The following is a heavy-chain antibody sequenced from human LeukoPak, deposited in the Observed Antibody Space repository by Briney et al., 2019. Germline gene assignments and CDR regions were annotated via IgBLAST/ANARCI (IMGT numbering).Heavy chain of an antibody. D-gene: IGHD4-17*01. Sequence: SETLSLTCTVSGGSISSYYWSWIRQPAGKGLEWIGRIYTSGTTNYNPPLKSRVTMSVDTSKNQFSLKLSSVTAADTAVYYCARATDYGDYYFDYWGQGTLVTVSS. CDR2: IYTSGTT. CDR1: GGSISSYY. J-gene: IGHJ4*02. V-gene: IGHV4-4*07. CDR3: ARATDYGDYYFDY.